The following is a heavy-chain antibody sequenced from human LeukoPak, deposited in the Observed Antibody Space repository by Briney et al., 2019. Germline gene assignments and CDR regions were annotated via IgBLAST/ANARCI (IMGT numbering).Heavy chain of an antibody. Sequence: GGSLRLSCAASGFTFSSYSMNWVRQAPGKGLEWVSSISSSSSYIYYADSVKGRFAISRDNAKNSLSLQMNSLRAEDTAVYYCAKGAGIAVAGTNSLFDYWGQGTLVTVSS. CDR1: GFTFSSYS. CDR3: AKGAGIAVAGTNSLFDY. D-gene: IGHD6-19*01. J-gene: IGHJ4*02. CDR2: ISSSSSYI. V-gene: IGHV3-21*01.